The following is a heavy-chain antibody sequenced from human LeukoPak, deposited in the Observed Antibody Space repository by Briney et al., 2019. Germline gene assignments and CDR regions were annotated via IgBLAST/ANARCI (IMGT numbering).Heavy chain of an antibody. CDR2: INHSGST. CDR1: GGSFSGYY. V-gene: IGHV4-34*01. J-gene: IGHJ6*02. Sequence: SETLSLTCAVYGGSFSGYYWSWIRQPPGKGLERIGEINHSGSTNYNPSLKSRVTISVDTSKNQFSLKLSSVTAADTAVYYCARHPMHYGMDVWGQGTTVTVSS. CDR3: ARHPMHYGMDV.